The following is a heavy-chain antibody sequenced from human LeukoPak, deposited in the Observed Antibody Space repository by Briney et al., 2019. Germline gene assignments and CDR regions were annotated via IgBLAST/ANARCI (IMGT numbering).Heavy chain of an antibody. CDR2: IWDDGSNK. V-gene: IGHV3-33*01. CDR1: GFTFSSYG. J-gene: IGHJ3*02. CDR3: ARDANFGYDAFDI. D-gene: IGHD3-10*01. Sequence: GGSLRLSCAASGFTFSSYGMHWVRQAPGKGLEWVAVIWDDGSNKYYADSVRGRITISRDNSKNTLYLQVNSLRAEDTAVYYCARDANFGYDAFDIWGQGTMVTVSS.